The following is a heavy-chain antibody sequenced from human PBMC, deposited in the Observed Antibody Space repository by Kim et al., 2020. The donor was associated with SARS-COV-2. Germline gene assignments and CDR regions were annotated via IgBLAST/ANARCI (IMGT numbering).Heavy chain of an antibody. D-gene: IGHD1-1*01. CDR1: EFTFSDYY. Sequence: GGSLRLSCAASEFTFSDYYMSWIRQAPGEGLEWVSYISSSGSTIYYADYVKGRFTISRDNAQNSLYLQMNSLRAEDTAVYYCVRCANGPYGMDVWGQGTAVTVSS. CDR2: ISSSGSTI. J-gene: IGHJ6*02. V-gene: IGHV3-11*04. CDR3: VRCANGPYGMDV.